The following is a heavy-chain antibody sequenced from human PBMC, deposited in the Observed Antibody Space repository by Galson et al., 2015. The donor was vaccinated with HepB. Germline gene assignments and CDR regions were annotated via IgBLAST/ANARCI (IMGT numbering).Heavy chain of an antibody. CDR2: ISYDGSNK. CDR1: GFTFSSYA. Sequence: SLRLSCAASGFTFSSYAMHWVRQAPGKGLEWVAVISYDGSNKYYADSVKGRFTISRDNSKNTLYLQMNSLRAEDTAVYYCARVLFPLAAPYYYYGMDVWGQGTTVTVSS. CDR3: ARVLFPLAAPYYYYGMDV. D-gene: IGHD6-6*01. V-gene: IGHV3-30-3*01. J-gene: IGHJ6*02.